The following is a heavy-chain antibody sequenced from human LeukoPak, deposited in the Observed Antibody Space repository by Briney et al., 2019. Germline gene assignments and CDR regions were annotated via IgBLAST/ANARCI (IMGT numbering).Heavy chain of an antibody. CDR3: AASYDSSGYSLLDY. CDR2: IVVGSGNT. D-gene: IGHD3-22*01. J-gene: IGHJ4*02. V-gene: IGHV1-58*01. CDR1: GFTFTSSA. Sequence: ASVKVSCKASGFTFTSSAVQWVRQARGQGLEWIGWIVVGSGNTNYAQKFQERVTITRDMSTSTAYMELSSLRSEDTAVYYCAASYDSSGYSLLDYWGQGTLVTVSS.